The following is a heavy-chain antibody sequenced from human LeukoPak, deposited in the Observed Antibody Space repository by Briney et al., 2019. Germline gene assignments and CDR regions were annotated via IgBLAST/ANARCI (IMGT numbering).Heavy chain of an antibody. CDR1: GFTFSGYS. CDR3: ASGGDYVWGSYRPKFDY. J-gene: IGHJ4*02. V-gene: IGHV4-31*02. D-gene: IGHD3-16*02. Sequence: LRLSCAASGFTFSGYSMNWIRQHPGKGLEWIGYIYYSGSTYYNPSLKSRVTISVDTSKNQFSLKLSSVTAADTAVYYCASGGDYVWGSYRPKFDYWGQGTLVTVSS. CDR2: IYYSGST.